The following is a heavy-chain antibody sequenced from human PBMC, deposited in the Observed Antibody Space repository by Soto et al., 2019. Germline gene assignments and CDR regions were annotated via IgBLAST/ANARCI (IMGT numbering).Heavy chain of an antibody. V-gene: IGHV4-30-2*01. Sequence: PSETLSLPCAVSGDYISSGGYPWSWIRQPPGKGLEWIGYIYHSGSTYYNPSLKSRVAISVDRSKNQFSLKLSSVTAADTAVYYCARVPGPWGQGTLVAFSS. CDR2: IYHSGST. J-gene: IGHJ5*02. CDR3: ARVPGP. CDR1: GDYISSGGYP.